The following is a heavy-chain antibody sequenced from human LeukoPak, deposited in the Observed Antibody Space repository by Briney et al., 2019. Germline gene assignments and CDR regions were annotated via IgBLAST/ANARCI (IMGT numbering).Heavy chain of an antibody. CDR1: GSAFSDYS. CDR3: ATSGGFVLPNAITGNWYMDV. V-gene: IGHV3-21*01. Sequence: GTSLRLSCGASGSAFSDYSMNWVRQAPGKGLAWVASITSAGGYIYYADSVKGRFTISRDNAQNSLFLQMNSLRDEDTAVYFCATSGGFVLPNAITGNWYMDVWGRGTSVTVSS. D-gene: IGHD3-10*01. CDR2: ITSAGGYI. J-gene: IGHJ6*03.